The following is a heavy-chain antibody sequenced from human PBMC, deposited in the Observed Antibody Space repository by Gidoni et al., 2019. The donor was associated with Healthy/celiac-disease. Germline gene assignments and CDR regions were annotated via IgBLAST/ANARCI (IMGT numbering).Heavy chain of an antibody. CDR3: ARDREDIVVVPAAIPSAGVFDL. Sequence: QVQLVESGGGVVQPGRSLRLSCAASGFTFSSYAMPWVRQAPGKGLEWVAVISYDGSNKYYADSVKGRFTISRDNSKNTLYLQMNSLRAEDTAVYYCARDREDIVVVPAAIPSAGVFDLWGRGTLVTVSS. D-gene: IGHD2-2*02. V-gene: IGHV3-30-3*01. CDR1: GFTFSSYA. J-gene: IGHJ2*01. CDR2: ISYDGSNK.